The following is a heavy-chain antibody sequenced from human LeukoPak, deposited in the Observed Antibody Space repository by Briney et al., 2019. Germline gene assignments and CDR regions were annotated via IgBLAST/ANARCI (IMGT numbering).Heavy chain of an antibody. CDR3: ARHARAVAVPVPYYFDS. CDR2: IYYSGTT. CDR1: GGSISSNSHY. Sequence: SETLSLTCTVSGGSISSNSHYWGWIRQPPGKGLEWIGSIYYSGTTYHNPSLKSRVTMSVDTSKNQFSLKLSSVTAADAAVYHCARHARAVAVPVPYYFDSWGRGILVTVSS. J-gene: IGHJ4*02. D-gene: IGHD6-19*01. V-gene: IGHV4-39*01.